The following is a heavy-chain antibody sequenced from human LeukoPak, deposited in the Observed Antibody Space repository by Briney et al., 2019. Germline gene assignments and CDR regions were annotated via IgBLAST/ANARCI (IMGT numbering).Heavy chain of an antibody. J-gene: IGHJ4*02. CDR3: ATGSSGWYFDY. Sequence: ASVKVSCKVSGYTLTDLSMHWVRLAPGKGREWMGGFDPEDGETIYAQKFQGRVTMTEDTSTDTAYMELSRLRSEDTAVYYCATGSSGWYFDYWGQGTLVTVSS. D-gene: IGHD6-19*01. CDR2: FDPEDGET. CDR1: GYTLTDLS. V-gene: IGHV1-24*01.